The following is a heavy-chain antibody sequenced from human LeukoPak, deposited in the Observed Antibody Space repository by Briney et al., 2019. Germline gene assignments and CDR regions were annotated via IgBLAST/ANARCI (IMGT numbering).Heavy chain of an antibody. CDR3: ARDPHSYSGYDRFDY. J-gene: IGHJ4*02. CDR2: INSDGTST. CDR1: GFTFSSLL. Sequence: PGGSLRLSCAASGFTFSSLLMHWVRQGPGKGLVCVSRINSDGTSTNYADSVKGRFTISRDNAKNTLYLQMNSLRAEDTAVYYCARDPHSYSGYDRFDYWGQGTLVTVSS. D-gene: IGHD5-12*01. V-gene: IGHV3-74*01.